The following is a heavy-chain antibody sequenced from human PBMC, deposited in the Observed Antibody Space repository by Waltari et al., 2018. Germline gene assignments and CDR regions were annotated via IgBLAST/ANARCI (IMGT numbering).Heavy chain of an antibody. D-gene: IGHD1-1*01. CDR1: GYSISSGYY. J-gene: IGHJ4*02. Sequence: QVQLQESGPGLVKPSETLSLTCAVSGYSISSGYYWGWIRQPPGKGLEWIGSIYHSGSTYYNPSLKSRVTISVDTSKNQFSLKLSSVTAADTAVYYCARQLGSYTPDLYFDYWGQGTLVTVSS. CDR2: IYHSGST. V-gene: IGHV4-38-2*01. CDR3: ARQLGSYTPDLYFDY.